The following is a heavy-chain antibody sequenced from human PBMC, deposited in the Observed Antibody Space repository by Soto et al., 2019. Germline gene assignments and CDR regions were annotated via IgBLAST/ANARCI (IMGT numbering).Heavy chain of an antibody. J-gene: IGHJ3*02. D-gene: IGHD5-18*01. CDR1: GGSISSYY. CDR2: IYYNGSI. CDR3: AGVDAAMVTAFDI. Sequence: PSETLSLTCTVSGGSISSYYWSWIRQPPGKGQEWNWYIYYNGSINYNPSLKSRVTISVVTSKIQFSLKLSSVTFAVTVVYYCAGVDAAMVTAFDIWGKGTMVSVAS. V-gene: IGHV4-59*12.